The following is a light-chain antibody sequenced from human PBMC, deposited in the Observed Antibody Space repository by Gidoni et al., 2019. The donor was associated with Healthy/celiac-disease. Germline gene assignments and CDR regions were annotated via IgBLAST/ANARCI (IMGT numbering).Light chain of an antibody. CDR1: QSVSSSY. J-gene: IGKJ1*01. CDR2: GAS. Sequence: EIVLRHAGGNLSLSPWERATISCRASQSVSSSYLAWYQQKPGQAPRLLIYGASSRATGIPDRFSGSGSGTDFSLTISRLEPEDCAVYYCQQYGSSRTFXQXTKVEIK. CDR3: QQYGSSRT. V-gene: IGKV3-20*01.